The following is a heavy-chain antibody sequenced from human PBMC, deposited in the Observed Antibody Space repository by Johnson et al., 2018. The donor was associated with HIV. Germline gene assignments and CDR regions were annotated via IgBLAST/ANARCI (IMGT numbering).Heavy chain of an antibody. J-gene: IGHJ3*02. Sequence: VQLVESGGGVVRPGGSLRLSCAASGFTFDDYGMSWVRQAPGKGLELVSVIYSGGSTYYADSVKGRFTISRDNSKNTLYLQMNSLRAEDTAVYYCASSATTLVMEGFAFDIWGQGTMVTVSS. CDR3: ASSATTLVMEGFAFDI. V-gene: IGHV3-66*02. CDR2: IYSGGST. D-gene: IGHD4-23*01. CDR1: GFTFDDYG.